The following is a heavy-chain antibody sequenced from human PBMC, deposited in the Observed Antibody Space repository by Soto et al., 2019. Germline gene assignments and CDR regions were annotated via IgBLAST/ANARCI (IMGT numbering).Heavy chain of an antibody. CDR2: IAVGSGYT. V-gene: IGHV1-58*01. CDR1: GFTFTSSA. D-gene: IGHD2-8*01. CDR3: AADATAWQQMVPSDY. J-gene: IGHJ4*02. Sequence: SVKVSCKASGFTFTSSAFQWVRQARGQRLEWIGWIAVGSGYTNYAQRFQDRVTLTRDMSTATTYMELSRLTSEDTAIYYCAADATAWQQMVPSDYWGQGTLVTVSA.